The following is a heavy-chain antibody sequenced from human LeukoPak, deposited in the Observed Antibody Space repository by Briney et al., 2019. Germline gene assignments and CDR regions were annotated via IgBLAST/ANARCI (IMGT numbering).Heavy chain of an antibody. V-gene: IGHV1-69*04. CDR2: IIPILGIA. CDR1: GGTFSSYA. J-gene: IGHJ3*02. CDR3: ARAIRRDYYDSSGYYFMPHDADAFDI. D-gene: IGHD3-22*01. Sequence: SVKVSCKASGGTFSSYAISWMRQAPGQGLEWMGRIIPILGIANYAQKFQGRVTITADKSTSTAYMELSSLRSEDTAVYYCARAIRRDYYDSSGYYFMPHDADAFDIWGQGTMVTVSS.